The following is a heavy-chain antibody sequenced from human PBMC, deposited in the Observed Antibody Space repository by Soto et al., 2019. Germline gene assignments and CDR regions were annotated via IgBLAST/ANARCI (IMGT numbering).Heavy chain of an antibody. CDR2: IKSKTDGGTT. J-gene: IGHJ4*02. Sequence: EVQLVESGGGLVKPGGSLTLSCAASGFTFSNAWMNWVRQAPGKGLEWVGRIKSKTDGGTTEYVAPVKGRFTISRDDSKNTLYLQMSSLKIEDIGVYYCTTDAVYWGQGTLVTVSS. CDR3: TTDAVY. CDR1: GFTFSNAW. V-gene: IGHV3-15*01.